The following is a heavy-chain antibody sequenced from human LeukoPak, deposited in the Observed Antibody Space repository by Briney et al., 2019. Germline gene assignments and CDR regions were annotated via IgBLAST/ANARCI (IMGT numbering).Heavy chain of an antibody. J-gene: IGHJ4*02. CDR3: TRELAGTTVED. V-gene: IGHV4-38-2*02. D-gene: IGHD1-1*01. Sequence: SETLSLTCTVSGGSISSYYWGWIRQTPGKGLEWIGSVYHSGTTYHNPSLKSRVTMSVDTSKNQFSLTLTSVTAADTALYYCTRELAGTTVEDWGQGTLVTVSS. CDR1: GGSISSYY. CDR2: VYHSGTT.